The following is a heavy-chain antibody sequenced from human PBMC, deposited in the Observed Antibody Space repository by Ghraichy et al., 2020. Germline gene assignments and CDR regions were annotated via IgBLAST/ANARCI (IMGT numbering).Heavy chain of an antibody. J-gene: IGHJ3*02. Sequence: GSLRLSCAVSGFTFKSYAMSWVRQAPGKGLGWVSGTSASGAKRYYADSVKGRFTISRDTSENTLSLQMDSLRVEDTALYYCAKDPNGDYVGAFDIWGLGTLVTVSS. V-gene: IGHV3-23*01. CDR1: GFTFKSYA. D-gene: IGHD4-17*01. CDR3: AKDPNGDYVGAFDI. CDR2: TSASGAKR.